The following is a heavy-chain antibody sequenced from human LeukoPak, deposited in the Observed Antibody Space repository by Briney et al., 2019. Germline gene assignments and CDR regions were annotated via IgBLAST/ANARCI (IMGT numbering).Heavy chain of an antibody. CDR1: GYTFTSYG. J-gene: IGHJ4*02. Sequence: ASVKVSRKASGYTFTSYGISWVRQAPGQGLEWMGWISAYNGNTNYAQKLRGRVTMTTDTSTSTAYMELRSLRSDDTAVYYCARGGFWIQLWSHSYFDYWGQGTLVTVSS. CDR3: ARGGFWIQLWSHSYFDY. V-gene: IGHV1-18*01. D-gene: IGHD5-18*01. CDR2: ISAYNGNT.